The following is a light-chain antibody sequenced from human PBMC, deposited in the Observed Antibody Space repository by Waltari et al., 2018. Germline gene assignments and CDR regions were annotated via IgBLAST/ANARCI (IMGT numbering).Light chain of an antibody. CDR1: TSNIGRNY. V-gene: IGLV1-47*01. CDR2: RNN. Sequence: QSVLTQPPSASGTPGQRVTISCSGSTSNIGRNYVYWYQQFPGTAPKLLVYRNNERPAGCPDRIAGSKAGTSASLAIGGLRSEDEADYYCATWDGSLTAWVFGGGTKVTVL. CDR3: ATWDGSLTAWV. J-gene: IGLJ3*02.